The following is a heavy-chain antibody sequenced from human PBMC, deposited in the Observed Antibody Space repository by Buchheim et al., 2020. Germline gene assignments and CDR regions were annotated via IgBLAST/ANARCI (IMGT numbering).Heavy chain of an antibody. V-gene: IGHV4-59*01. CDR2: IYYSGST. D-gene: IGHD4-17*01. Sequence: QVQLQESGPGLVKPSETLSLTCTVSGGSISSYYWSWIRQPPGKGLEWIGYIYYSGSTNYNPSLKSPVTISVETSKNQFSLKLSSVTAADTAVYYCARSYGDYDLWFDPWGQGTL. CDR1: GGSISSYY. CDR3: ARSYGDYDLWFDP. J-gene: IGHJ5*02.